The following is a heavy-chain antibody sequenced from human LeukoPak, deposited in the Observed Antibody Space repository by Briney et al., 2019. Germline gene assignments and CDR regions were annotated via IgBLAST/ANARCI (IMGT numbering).Heavy chain of an antibody. Sequence: GGSLRLSCAASGFSFSSYWMHWVRQAPGKGLVWVSRINSDGSSISYADSVKGRFTISRDNAKNTLYLQMNSLRAEDTAMYYCASSGYYLPFDYWGQGTLVTVSS. V-gene: IGHV3-74*01. CDR2: INSDGSSI. CDR3: ASSGYYLPFDY. D-gene: IGHD5-12*01. J-gene: IGHJ4*02. CDR1: GFSFSSYW.